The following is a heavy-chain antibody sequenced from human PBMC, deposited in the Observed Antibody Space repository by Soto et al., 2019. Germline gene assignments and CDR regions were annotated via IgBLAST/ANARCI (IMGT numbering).Heavy chain of an antibody. D-gene: IGHD4-17*01. CDR2: ISAYTGNT. CDR1: GYTFTSYG. CDR3: ARDLMTTVTTRWFDP. Sequence: QVQLVQSGAEVKKPGASVKVSCKASGYTFTSYGISWVRQAPGQGLEWMGWISAYTGNTNYAQKLQGRVTLTTDTSTSTAYMEMRSLTSDDTAVYYCARDLMTTVTTRWFDPWGQGTLVTVSS. J-gene: IGHJ5*02. V-gene: IGHV1-18*01.